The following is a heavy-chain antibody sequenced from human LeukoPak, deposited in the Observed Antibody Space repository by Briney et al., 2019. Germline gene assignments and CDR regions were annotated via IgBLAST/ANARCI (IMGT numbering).Heavy chain of an antibody. Sequence: PSETLSLTCTVSGGSISSYSWSWIRQPPGKGLEWIGYLYYSGSTNYNPSRKSRVTMSIDTSKTQFSLKLNSVTAADTAVYYCARHGGATVVVGFLHAFDIWGQGTMVTVSS. CDR2: LYYSGST. J-gene: IGHJ3*02. CDR3: ARHGGATVVVGFLHAFDI. V-gene: IGHV4-59*08. D-gene: IGHD3-22*01. CDR1: GGSISSYS.